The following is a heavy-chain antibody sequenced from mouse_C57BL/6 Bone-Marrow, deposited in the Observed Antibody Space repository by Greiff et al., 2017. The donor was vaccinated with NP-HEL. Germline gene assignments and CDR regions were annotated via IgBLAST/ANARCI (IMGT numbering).Heavy chain of an antibody. D-gene: IGHD4-1*01. J-gene: IGHJ1*03. CDR1: GFNIKDDY. CDR3: TTNWDWYFDV. CDR2: IDPENGDT. Sequence: VQLKQSGAELVRPGASVKLSCTASGFNIKDDYMHWVKQRPEQGLDWIGWIDPENGDTEYASKFQGKATITADTSSNTAYLQLSSLTSEDTAVYYCTTNWDWYFDVWGTGTTVTVSS. V-gene: IGHV14-4*01.